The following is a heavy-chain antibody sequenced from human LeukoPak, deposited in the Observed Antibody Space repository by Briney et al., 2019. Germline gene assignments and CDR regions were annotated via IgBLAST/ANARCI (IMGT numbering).Heavy chain of an antibody. J-gene: IGHJ4*02. D-gene: IGHD3-22*01. CDR3: AKDGTGGYYYLDY. CDR2: ISSNGGST. Sequence: GGSLRLSCAASGFTFSSYAMHWVRQAPGKGLEYVSAISSNGGSTYYANSVKGRFTISRDNSKNTLYLQMNSLRAEDTAVYYCAKDGTGGYYYLDYWGQGTLVTVSS. V-gene: IGHV3-64*01. CDR1: GFTFSSYA.